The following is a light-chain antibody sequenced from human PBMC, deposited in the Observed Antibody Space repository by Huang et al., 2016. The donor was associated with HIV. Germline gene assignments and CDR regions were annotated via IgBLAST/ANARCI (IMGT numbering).Light chain of an antibody. CDR1: QSLTNS. CDR2: GAS. V-gene: IGKV1-39*01. J-gene: IGKJ1*01. Sequence: DIQMTQSPSSLSASVGDRVTITCRASQSLTNSLNWYQQRPGEAPRLLIFGASNLQSGVSSRFSGTRSGTQFTLTITTLQPEDSAIYYCQQSYNTPRTFGQGTKVQI. CDR3: QQSYNTPRT.